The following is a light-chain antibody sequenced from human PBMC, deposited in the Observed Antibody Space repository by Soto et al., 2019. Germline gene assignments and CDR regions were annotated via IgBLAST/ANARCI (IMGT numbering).Light chain of an antibody. Sequence: QSVLTQRPSVSGSPGQSVTISCTGTSTDFVSYNRVSWYQQPPDTAPKLMIYEASNRPSGVPDRFSGSKSGNTASLTISGLQAADEADYYCSLYTSENTYVFGTGTKVTVL. V-gene: IGLV2-18*01. CDR1: STDFVSYNR. CDR3: SLYTSENTYV. J-gene: IGLJ1*01. CDR2: EAS.